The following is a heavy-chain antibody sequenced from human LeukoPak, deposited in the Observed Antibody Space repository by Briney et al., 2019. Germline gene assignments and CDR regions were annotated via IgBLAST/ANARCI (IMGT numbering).Heavy chain of an antibody. V-gene: IGHV1-18*01. J-gene: IGHJ5*02. CDR2: ISTYNGDT. CDR1: GYTFTSHG. D-gene: IGHD3-10*01. CDR3: TRRGPPATNWFDP. Sequence: ASVKVSCMTSGYTFTSHGINWVRQAPGQGLEWMGWISTYNGDTNSAQKFQGRVTLTTDTSTSTAYMELRSLRYDDTAVYYCTRRGPPATNWFDPWGQGTLVTVSS.